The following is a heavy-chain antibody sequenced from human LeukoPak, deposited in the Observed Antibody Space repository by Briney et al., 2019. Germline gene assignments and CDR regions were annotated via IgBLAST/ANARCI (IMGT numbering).Heavy chain of an antibody. CDR3: AKDLRGSGWYYFDY. V-gene: IGHV3-23*01. D-gene: IGHD6-19*01. CDR1: GFTFSSYA. J-gene: IGHJ4*02. Sequence: GGSLRPSCAASGFTFSSYAMSWVRQAPGKGLEWVSAISGSGGSTYYADSVKGRFTISRDNSKNTLYLQMNSLRAEDTAVYYCAKDLRGSGWYYFDYWGQGTLVTVSS. CDR2: ISGSGGST.